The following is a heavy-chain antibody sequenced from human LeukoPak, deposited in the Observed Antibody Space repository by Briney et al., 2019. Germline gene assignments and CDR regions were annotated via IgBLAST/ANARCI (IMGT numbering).Heavy chain of an antibody. Sequence: PGGSLRLSCAASGFTFSDYYMSWIRQAPGKGLEWVSYISSSGSTIYYADSVKGRLTISRDNAKNSLYLQMNSLRAEDTAVYYCARDPTTVVKGYYYYGMDVWGQGTTVTVSS. J-gene: IGHJ6*02. CDR2: ISSSGSTI. CDR1: GFTFSDYY. V-gene: IGHV3-11*01. D-gene: IGHD4-23*01. CDR3: ARDPTTVVKGYYYYGMDV.